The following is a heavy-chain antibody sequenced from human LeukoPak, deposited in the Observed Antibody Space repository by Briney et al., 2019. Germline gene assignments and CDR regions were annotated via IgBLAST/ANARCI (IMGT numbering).Heavy chain of an antibody. Sequence: PGGSLRLSCAASRFTFSNYWMAWVRQAPGKGVEWVANIKDDGSETYYVASVKGRFTISRDNAKDSLYLQMNSLRAEDTAVYYCAREPRGYSYGLWGRGTLVTVSS. D-gene: IGHD5-18*01. J-gene: IGHJ4*02. V-gene: IGHV3-7*01. CDR2: IKDDGSET. CDR3: AREPRGYSYGL. CDR1: RFTFSNYW.